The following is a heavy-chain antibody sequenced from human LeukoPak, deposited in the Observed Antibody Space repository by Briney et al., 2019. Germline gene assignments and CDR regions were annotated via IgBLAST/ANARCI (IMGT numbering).Heavy chain of an antibody. CDR3: AGGRQAVPDYYYYMDV. D-gene: IGHD6-6*01. CDR2: ISAYNGNT. J-gene: IGHJ6*03. V-gene: IGHV1-18*01. CDR1: GYTFTSYG. Sequence: GASVTVSCKASGYTFTSYGISWVRQAPGQGLEWMGWISAYNGNTNYAQKLQGRVTMTTDTSTSTAYMELRSLRSDDTAVYYCAGGRQAVPDYYYYMDVWGKGTTVTVSS.